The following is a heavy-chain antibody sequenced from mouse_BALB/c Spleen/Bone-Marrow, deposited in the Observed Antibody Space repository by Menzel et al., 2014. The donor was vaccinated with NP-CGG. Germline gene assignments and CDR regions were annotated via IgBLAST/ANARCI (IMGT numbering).Heavy chain of an antibody. V-gene: IGHV4-1*02. CDR3: ARLDYCEYFDY. D-gene: IGHD2-4*01. CDR1: GFDFSRYW. CDR2: INPDSSTI. J-gene: IGHJ2*02. Sequence: DVKLQVSGGGLALPGGSLKLPCAASGFDFSRYWMSWVRQAPGKGLEWIGEINPDSSTINYTPSLKDKFNISRDNAKNQLFLQMSKVKSEVTALYYYARLDYCEYFDYWDRGTSRTVSS.